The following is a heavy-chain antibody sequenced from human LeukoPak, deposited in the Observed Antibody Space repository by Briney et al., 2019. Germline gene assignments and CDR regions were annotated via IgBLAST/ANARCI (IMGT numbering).Heavy chain of an antibody. D-gene: IGHD3-9*01. CDR1: GFTFSNYA. CDR2: ISYDGSNK. CDR3: ARDQAGYYDILTGYQDWFDP. Sequence: GRSLRLSCAASGFTFSNYAMHWVRQAPGKGLEWVAVISYDGSNKYYADSVKGRFTISRDNSKNTLYLQMNSLRAEDTAVYYCARDQAGYYDILTGYQDWFDPWGQGTLVTVSS. J-gene: IGHJ5*02. V-gene: IGHV3-30-3*01.